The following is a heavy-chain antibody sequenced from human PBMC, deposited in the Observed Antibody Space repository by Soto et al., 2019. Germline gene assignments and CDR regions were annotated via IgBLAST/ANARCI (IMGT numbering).Heavy chain of an antibody. J-gene: IGHJ4*02. CDR1: GFTFINHA. D-gene: IGHD2-2*01. CDR3: EKVDCGSSGCRLIDY. Sequence: GGSLRLSCAGSGFTFINHAMNWVRQAPGKGLEWVTGITGNGETTNYADSVKGRFTISRDNSKNTLYLQMNSLRAEDTAVYYCEKVDCGSSGCRLIDYWGQGTLVTVYS. V-gene: IGHV3-23*01. CDR2: ITGNGETT.